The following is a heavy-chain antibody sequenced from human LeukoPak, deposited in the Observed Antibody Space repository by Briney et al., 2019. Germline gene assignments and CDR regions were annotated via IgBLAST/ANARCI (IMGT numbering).Heavy chain of an antibody. V-gene: IGHV4-34*01. J-gene: IGHJ4*02. CDR1: GGSFSGYY. CDR2: INHSGST. CDR3: AILPRDY. Sequence: SETLSLTCAVYGGSFSGYYWSWIRQPPGKGLEWIGEINHSGSTNYNPSLKSRVTISVDTSKNQFSLKLSSVTAADTAVYSCAILPRDYWGQGTLVTVSS.